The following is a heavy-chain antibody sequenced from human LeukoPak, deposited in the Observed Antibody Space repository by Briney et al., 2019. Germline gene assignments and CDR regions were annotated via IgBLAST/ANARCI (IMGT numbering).Heavy chain of an antibody. CDR3: ARGLYCSGGTCFKPLDF. Sequence: GGSLRLSCAASGFPFSSYSMNWVRQAPGKGLEWVSSISSMTTFIYYADSVKGRFTISRDNAKNSLYLQMNSLGAEDTALYYCARGLYCSGGTCFKPLDFWGQGTLVTVSS. J-gene: IGHJ4*02. V-gene: IGHV3-21*01. CDR1: GFPFSSYS. CDR2: ISSMTTFI. D-gene: IGHD2-15*01.